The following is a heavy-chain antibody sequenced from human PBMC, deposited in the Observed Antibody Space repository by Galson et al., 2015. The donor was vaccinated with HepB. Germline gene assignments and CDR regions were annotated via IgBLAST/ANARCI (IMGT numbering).Heavy chain of an antibody. V-gene: IGHV5-10-1*01. CDR1: GYSFTSYW. CDR3: ARLVVLRYFDWSYTDDY. D-gene: IGHD3-9*01. Sequence: QSGAEVKKPGESLRISCTGSGYSFTSYWISWVRQMPGKGLEWMGRIDPSDSYTNYSPSFQGHVTISADKSISTAYLQWSSLKASDTAMYYCARLVVLRYFDWSYTDDYWGQGTLVTVSS. CDR2: IDPSDSYT. J-gene: IGHJ4*02.